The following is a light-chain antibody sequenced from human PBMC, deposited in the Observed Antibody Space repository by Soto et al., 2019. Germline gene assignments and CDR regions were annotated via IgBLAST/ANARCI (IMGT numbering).Light chain of an antibody. Sequence: QSVLTQPPSASGTPGQRVTISCSGSSSNIGSKTVNWYQQLPGTAPKLLIHTNNQRPSGVPDRFSGSKSGTSASLAISGLQSEDEADYYCAAWDDSLNGRVFGTGTKLTGL. J-gene: IGLJ1*01. V-gene: IGLV1-44*01. CDR3: AAWDDSLNGRV. CDR1: SSNIGSKT. CDR2: TNN.